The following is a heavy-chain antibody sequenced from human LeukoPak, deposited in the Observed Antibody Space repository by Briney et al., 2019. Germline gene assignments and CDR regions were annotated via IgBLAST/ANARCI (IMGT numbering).Heavy chain of an antibody. Sequence: GESLKISCKGSGYSFSNYWIGWVRQMPGKGLEWMGIIYPGDSDTRYSPSFQGQVTISADKSISTAYLQWSSLKASDTAMYYCARSRGGSYSEYYYYYMDVWGKGTTVTVSS. CDR2: IYPGDSDT. CDR3: ARSRGGSYSEYYYYYMDV. V-gene: IGHV5-51*01. J-gene: IGHJ6*03. CDR1: GYSFSNYW. D-gene: IGHD1-26*01.